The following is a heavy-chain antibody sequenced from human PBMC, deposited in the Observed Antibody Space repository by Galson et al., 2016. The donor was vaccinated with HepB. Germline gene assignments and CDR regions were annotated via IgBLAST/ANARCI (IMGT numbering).Heavy chain of an antibody. Sequence: SLRLSCAASGIPLREYAMNWVRQPPGKGLEWVSLSSSSGDNTYYADSVKGRFTISRDNSKNTLYLQMNSLRAEDTAVYYCASMSGTTPGGYWGQGTLVTVSS. J-gene: IGHJ4*02. D-gene: IGHD1-20*01. CDR2: SSSSGDNT. CDR1: GIPLREYA. V-gene: IGHV3-23*01. CDR3: ASMSGTTPGGY.